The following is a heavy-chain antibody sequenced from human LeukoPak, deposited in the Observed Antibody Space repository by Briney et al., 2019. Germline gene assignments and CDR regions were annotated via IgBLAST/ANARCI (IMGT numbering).Heavy chain of an antibody. V-gene: IGHV4-30-2*01. D-gene: IGHD3-3*01. CDR2: IYHSGST. CDR1: GGSISSGGYY. J-gene: IGHJ3*02. CDR3: ARDPAPDYDFWSGNMSYAFDI. Sequence: SETLSLTCTVSGGSISSGGYYWSWIRQPPGKGLEWIGYIYHSGSTYYNPSLKSRVTISVDRSKNQFSLKLSSVTAADTAVYYCARDPAPDYDFWSGNMSYAFDIWGQGTMVTVSS.